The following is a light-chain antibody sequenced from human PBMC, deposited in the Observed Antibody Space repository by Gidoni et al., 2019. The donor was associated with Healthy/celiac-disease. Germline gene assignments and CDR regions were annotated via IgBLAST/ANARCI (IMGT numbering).Light chain of an antibody. J-gene: IGKJ5*01. Sequence: AIQLTQSPSSLSASVGYRVTITCRARQGISSALAWYQQKPGKAPKLLIHDASSLESGVPSRFSGSGSGTDFTLTISSLQPEDFANYYCQQFNSYPAFGQGTRLEIK. V-gene: IGKV1-13*02. CDR2: DAS. CDR3: QQFNSYPA. CDR1: QGISSA.